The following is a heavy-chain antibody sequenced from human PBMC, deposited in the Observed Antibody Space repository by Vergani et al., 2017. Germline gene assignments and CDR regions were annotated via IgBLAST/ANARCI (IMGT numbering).Heavy chain of an antibody. V-gene: IGHV4-59*02. CDR1: GASVNSYY. D-gene: IGHD3-3*02. CDR2: VSFRGDT. Sequence: QVKLQESGPGLVKPSETLSLTCTVSGASVNSYYWSWIRQPPGKGLEWMGYVSFRGDTLYDPSVKGRMTISLNTSSNQFSLYLTSVTAADTAVYYCAADISRNWFDYWGQGTLVTVSS. CDR3: AADISRNWFDY. J-gene: IGHJ5*01.